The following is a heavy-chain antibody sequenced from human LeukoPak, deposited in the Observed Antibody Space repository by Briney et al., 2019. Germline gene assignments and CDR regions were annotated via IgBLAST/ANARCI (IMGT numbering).Heavy chain of an antibody. V-gene: IGHV1-18*01. CDR2: ISAYNGNT. CDR3: ARLNSTHLFDTIYHQLDY. Sequence: ASVKVSCKASGYTFSNYGISWVRQAPGQGLEWMGWISAYNGNTKYAQKFQGRVTLTTDTSTSTAYMELRSLRSDDTAVYYCARLNSTHLFDTIYHQLDYWGQGALVTVSS. J-gene: IGHJ4*02. D-gene: IGHD2/OR15-2a*01. CDR1: GYTFSNYG.